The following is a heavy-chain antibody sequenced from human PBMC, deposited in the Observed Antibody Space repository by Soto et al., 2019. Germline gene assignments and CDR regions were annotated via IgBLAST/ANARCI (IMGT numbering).Heavy chain of an antibody. V-gene: IGHV1-69*13. Sequence: ASVKVSCKASGGTFSSYAISWVRQAPGQGLEWMGGIIPIFGTANYAQKFQGRVTITADESTSTAYMELSSLRSEDTAVYYCARFVVVADSDYYYYGMDVWGQGTTVTVSS. CDR2: IIPIFGTA. CDR3: ARFVVVADSDYYYYGMDV. CDR1: GGTFSSYA. D-gene: IGHD2-15*01. J-gene: IGHJ6*02.